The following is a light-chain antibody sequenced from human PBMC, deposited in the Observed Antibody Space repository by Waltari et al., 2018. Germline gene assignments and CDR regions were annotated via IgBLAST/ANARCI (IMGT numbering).Light chain of an antibody. V-gene: IGLV1-44*01. CDR2: STY. Sequence: QSVLTQPPSASGTPGQRVTISCPGGPSSIGSNYVNWYQQLPGAAPQLLIYSTYQRPSGVPDRFSGSKSGTSASLAISGLQSEDEADYYCAAWDDSLNGVLFGGGTKLTVL. CDR3: AAWDDSLNGVL. J-gene: IGLJ2*01. CDR1: PSSIGSNY.